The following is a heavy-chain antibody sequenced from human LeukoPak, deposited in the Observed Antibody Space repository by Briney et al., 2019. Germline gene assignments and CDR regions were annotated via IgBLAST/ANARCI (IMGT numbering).Heavy chain of an antibody. D-gene: IGHD6-19*01. CDR2: IWYDGSNK. V-gene: IGHV3-33*06. CDR1: GFTLSSYG. CDR3: AKDETGIAVAGHIDY. Sequence: PGGSLRLSCAASGFTLSSYGMHWVRQAPGKGLEWVAVIWYDGSNKYYADSVEGRFTISRDNSKNTLYLQMNSLRAEDTAVYYCAKDETGIAVAGHIDYWGQGTLVTVSS. J-gene: IGHJ4*02.